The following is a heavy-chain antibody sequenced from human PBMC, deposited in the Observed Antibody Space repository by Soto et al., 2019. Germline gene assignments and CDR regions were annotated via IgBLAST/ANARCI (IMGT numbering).Heavy chain of an antibody. V-gene: IGHV3-23*01. J-gene: IGHJ4*02. CDR3: AKKVNSGPGSQYFDY. CDR2: FRTGGDDGTT. D-gene: IGHD3-10*01. Sequence: GSLRLSCAASGFTCSSYSISWVRQAAGKWLEWVSGFRTGGDDGTTYYADSVKGRFTISRDNSKNTLFLQMNSLRAEDTAIYYCAKKVNSGPGSQYFDYWGQGTLVTVSS. CDR1: GFTCSSYS.